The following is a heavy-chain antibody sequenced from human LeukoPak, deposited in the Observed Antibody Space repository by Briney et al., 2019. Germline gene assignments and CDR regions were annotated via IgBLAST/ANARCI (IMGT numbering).Heavy chain of an antibody. D-gene: IGHD2-15*01. Sequence: GGSLRLSCVVSEFTCTNYWMQWVRQVPGKGLVWVARMNSDGTSIIHADSVKGRFTITRDNAENTLYLQKNSLRPEDTALYYCARSQSGVFDVWGQGTMVIVSS. CDR2: MNSDGTSI. J-gene: IGHJ3*01. CDR3: ARSQSGVFDV. V-gene: IGHV3-74*01. CDR1: EFTCTNYW.